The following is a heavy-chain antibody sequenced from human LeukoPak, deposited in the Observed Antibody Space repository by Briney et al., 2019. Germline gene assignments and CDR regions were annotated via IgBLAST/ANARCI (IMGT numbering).Heavy chain of an antibody. CDR3: VREVYQKGYGDYGGFDP. D-gene: IGHD4-17*01. V-gene: IGHV4-34*01. CDR1: GGSFSGSY. CDR2: INHSGST. Sequence: PSETLSLTCAVYGGSFSGSYWSWIRQPPGKRLEWIGEINHSGSTNYDSSLESRVTISVDTSKNQFSLKLSSVTVADTAVYYCVREVYQKGYGDYGGFDPWGQGTLVTVSS. J-gene: IGHJ5*02.